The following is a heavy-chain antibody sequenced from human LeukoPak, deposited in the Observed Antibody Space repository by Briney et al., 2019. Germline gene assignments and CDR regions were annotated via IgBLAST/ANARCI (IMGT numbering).Heavy chain of an antibody. Sequence: SETLSLTCTVSGGSISSSSYYWGWIRQPPGKGLEWIGSIYYSGSTYYNPSLKSRVTISVDTSKNQFSLKLSSVTAADTAVYYCAREYAIGGVSDWFDPWGQGTLVTVSS. D-gene: IGHD2-8*01. CDR3: AREYAIGGVSDWFDP. CDR2: IYYSGST. J-gene: IGHJ5*02. CDR1: GGSISSSSYY. V-gene: IGHV4-39*07.